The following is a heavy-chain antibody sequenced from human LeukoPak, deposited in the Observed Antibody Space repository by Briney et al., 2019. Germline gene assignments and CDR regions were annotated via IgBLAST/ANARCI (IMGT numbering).Heavy chain of an antibody. V-gene: IGHV4-39*07. CDR3: ARTYCSSTSCYFDP. CDR1: GGSISSSSYY. Sequence: PSETLSLTCTVSGGSISSSSYYWGWIRQPPGKGLEWIGSIYYSGSTYYNPSLKSRVTISVDTSKNQFSLKLSSVTAADTAVYYCARTYCSSTSCYFDPWGQGTLVTVS. J-gene: IGHJ5*02. D-gene: IGHD2-2*01. CDR2: IYYSGST.